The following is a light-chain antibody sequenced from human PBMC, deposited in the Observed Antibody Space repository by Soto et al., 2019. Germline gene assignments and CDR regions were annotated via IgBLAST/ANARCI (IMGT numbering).Light chain of an antibody. J-gene: IGKJ3*01. Sequence: DIQMTQSPSSLSASVGDGVTITCRASQTISSYLNWYQQRPGIAPRLLIYAASTLQIGVPSRFSSRGFATKFTLAINSLQHEDFATYYCQQSYSPPFTFGPGTKVDI. CDR1: QTISSY. V-gene: IGKV1-39*01. CDR3: QQSYSPPFT. CDR2: AAS.